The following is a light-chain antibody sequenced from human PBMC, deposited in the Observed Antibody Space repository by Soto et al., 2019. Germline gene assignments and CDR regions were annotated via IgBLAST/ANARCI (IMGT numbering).Light chain of an antibody. CDR3: QQSYITPWT. Sequence: DIRMTQSPSSLSASVGARVTITCRASACISNYLNWYQQTLGKAPNLLIYAASSLQSGVPSRFSGCGSGTDFTLTISSLQHEDFATYCCQQSYITPWTFGQGTKVEIK. CDR1: ACISNY. J-gene: IGKJ1*01. CDR2: AAS. V-gene: IGKV1-39*01.